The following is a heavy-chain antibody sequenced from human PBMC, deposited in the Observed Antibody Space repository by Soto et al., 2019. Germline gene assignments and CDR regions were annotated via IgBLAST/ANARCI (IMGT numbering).Heavy chain of an antibody. CDR1: GYTFTSYY. J-gene: IGHJ5*02. CDR3: ASSIAVTWFDP. V-gene: IGHV1-46*03. Sequence: QVQLVQSGAEVKKPGASVKVSCKASGYTFTSYYMHWVRQAPGQGLEWMGIINPSGGRTSYAQKCQGRVTMTRDTSTSTVYMELSSLRSEDTAVYYCASSIAVTWFDPWGQGTLVTVSS. D-gene: IGHD6-19*01. CDR2: INPSGGRT.